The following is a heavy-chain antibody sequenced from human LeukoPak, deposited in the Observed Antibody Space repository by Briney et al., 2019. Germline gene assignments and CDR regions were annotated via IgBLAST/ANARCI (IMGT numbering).Heavy chain of an antibody. V-gene: IGHV4-61*01. CDR2: IYYSGST. D-gene: IGHD2-2*01. CDR1: GGSISSGSYY. Sequence: ASETLSLTCTVSGGSISSGSYYWSWIRQPPGKGLEWIGYIYYSGSTNYNPSLKSRVTISVDTSKNPFSLKLSSVTAADTAVYYCARGGVPADMWAFDIWGQGTMVTVSS. CDR3: ARGGVPADMWAFDI. J-gene: IGHJ3*02.